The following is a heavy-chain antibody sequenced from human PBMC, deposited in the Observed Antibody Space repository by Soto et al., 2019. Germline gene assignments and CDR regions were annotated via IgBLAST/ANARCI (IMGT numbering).Heavy chain of an antibody. CDR2: ISGNGGT. D-gene: IGHD3-22*01. V-gene: IGHV3-23*01. J-gene: IGHJ4*02. CDR1: GFTFRIYA. Sequence: EVQLLESGGGVTQPGGSLRLSCAASGFTFRIYAMSWVRQAPGKGLEWVSTISGNGGTSYADFERGRFTISRDNSKNTLYLQMNSLRAEDTAVYYCAKDAPGSGWLSDYWGQGTRVTVSS. CDR3: AKDAPGSGWLSDY.